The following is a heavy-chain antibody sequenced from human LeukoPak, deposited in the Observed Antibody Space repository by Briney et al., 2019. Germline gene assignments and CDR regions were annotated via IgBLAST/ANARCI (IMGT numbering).Heavy chain of an antibody. CDR1: GFTFSSYA. D-gene: IGHD3-22*01. CDR2: ISSDGSKD. Sequence: GRSLRLSCAASGFTFSSYAMHWVRQAPGKGLEWVALISSDGSKDYYADSAKGRFTISRDTSKNTLYLQMNSLRTEDTAVYYCARGGYYDSSGYSGTFDYWGQGTLVTVSS. J-gene: IGHJ4*02. V-gene: IGHV3-30-3*01. CDR3: ARGGYYDSSGYSGTFDY.